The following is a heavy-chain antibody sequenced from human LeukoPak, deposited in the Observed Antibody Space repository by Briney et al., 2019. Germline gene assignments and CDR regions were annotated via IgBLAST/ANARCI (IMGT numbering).Heavy chain of an antibody. D-gene: IGHD2-2*01. CDR3: AREGSGYQLLSFDY. Sequence: GGSLRLSCAASGFTFSSYAMHWVRQAPGKGLEWVAVISYDGSNKYYADSVKGRFTISRDNSKNTLYLQMNSLRAEDTAVYYCAREGSGYQLLSFDYWGQGTLVTVSS. CDR1: GFTFSSYA. J-gene: IGHJ4*02. V-gene: IGHV3-30-3*01. CDR2: ISYDGSNK.